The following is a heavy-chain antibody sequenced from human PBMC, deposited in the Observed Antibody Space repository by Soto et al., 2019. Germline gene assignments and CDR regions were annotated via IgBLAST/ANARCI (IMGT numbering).Heavy chain of an antibody. J-gene: IGHJ4*02. D-gene: IGHD3-10*01. Sequence: QVQLVQSGTEVKKPGSSVKVSCKASGDTFSFSTIYWVRQAPGRGLEWVGRINPIVSMSNYAQKFQGRVSMTADKSTSTAYMELRSLISDDTAMYFCAASYGSGYRAFDYWGQGALVTVSS. CDR3: AASYGSGYRAFDY. CDR2: INPIVSMS. V-gene: IGHV1-69*02. CDR1: GDTFSFST.